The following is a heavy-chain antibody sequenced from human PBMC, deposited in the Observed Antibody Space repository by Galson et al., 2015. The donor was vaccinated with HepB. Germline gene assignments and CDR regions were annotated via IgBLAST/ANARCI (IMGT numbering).Heavy chain of an antibody. V-gene: IGHV1-69*13. Sequence: SVKVSCKASGGTFSSYAISWVRQAPGQGLEWMGGIIPIFGTANYAQKFQGRVTITADESTSTAYMELSSLRSEDTAVYYCARGYCSGGSCYRGAFDIWGQGTMVTVSS. CDR3: ARGYCSGGSCYRGAFDI. J-gene: IGHJ3*02. D-gene: IGHD2-15*01. CDR1: GGTFSSYA. CDR2: IIPIFGTA.